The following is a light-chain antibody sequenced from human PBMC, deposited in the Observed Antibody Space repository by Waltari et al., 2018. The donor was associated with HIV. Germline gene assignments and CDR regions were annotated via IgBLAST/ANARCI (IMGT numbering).Light chain of an antibody. J-gene: IGLJ3*02. Sequence: QSVLTQPPSASGTPGQRVTISCSGSSSNIGSNTVNWYQQLPATAPKPLIFSNNPRHSAVPDRFPCSKSGTAASLAMSGLQSEDEDDYYCAAWDDSLNGPWVFGGGTKLTVL. CDR2: SNN. CDR1: SSNIGSNT. V-gene: IGLV1-44*01. CDR3: AAWDDSLNGPWV.